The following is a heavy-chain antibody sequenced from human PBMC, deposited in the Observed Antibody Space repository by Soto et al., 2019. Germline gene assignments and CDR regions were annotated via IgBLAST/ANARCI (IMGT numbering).Heavy chain of an antibody. D-gene: IGHD5-12*01. Sequence: QVQLVESGGGVVQPGTSLRLSCAVSEFTFNTYAIHWVRQAPGKGLEWVAVISYDGSSTYYADSVKGRFTISKDKSKNALYLQMNSLRGEDTAVYYCAKDQHSDIVAIGSYGMDVWGQGTSVTVSS. CDR3: AKDQHSDIVAIGSYGMDV. V-gene: IGHV3-30-3*01. CDR2: ISYDGSST. J-gene: IGHJ6*02. CDR1: EFTFNTYA.